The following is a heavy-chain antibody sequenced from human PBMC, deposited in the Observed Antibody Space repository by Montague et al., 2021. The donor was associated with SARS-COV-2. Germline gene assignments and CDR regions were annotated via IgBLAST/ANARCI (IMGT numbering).Heavy chain of an antibody. CDR2: INHDSNS. V-gene: IGHV4-34*01. J-gene: IGHJ6*02. Sequence: SETLSLTCAVSGGSFSGYYWTWIRQPPGKGLEWIGEINHDSNSRYNPSLKSRVTISIDTSNKQFSLTLSTVTAADTAVYFCARGGVLYCCGDCWHYYDLDVWGHGAMVTVSS. CDR3: ARGGVLYCCGDCWHYYDLDV. CDR1: GGSFSGYY. D-gene: IGHD2-21*02.